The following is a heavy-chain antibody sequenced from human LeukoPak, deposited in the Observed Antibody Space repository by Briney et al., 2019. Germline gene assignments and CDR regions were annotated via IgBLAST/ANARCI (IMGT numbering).Heavy chain of an antibody. CDR1: GYTFTSYD. Sequence: ASVKVSCKASGYTFTSYDINWVRQATGQGLEWMGWMNPNSGNTGYAQKFQGRVTMTRNTSISTAYMELSSLRSEDTAVYYCARARYSSSWYPEVIDYWGQGTLVTVSS. CDR2: MNPNSGNT. CDR3: ARARYSSSWYPEVIDY. V-gene: IGHV1-8*01. J-gene: IGHJ4*02. D-gene: IGHD6-13*01.